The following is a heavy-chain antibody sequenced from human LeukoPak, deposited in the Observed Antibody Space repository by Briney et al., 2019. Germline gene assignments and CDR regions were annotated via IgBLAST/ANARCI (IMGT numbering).Heavy chain of an antibody. CDR1: GYSFTSYW. D-gene: IGHD3-22*01. J-gene: IGHJ4*02. Sequence: GESLKISCKGSGYSFTSYWSGWVRQMPGKGLEWMGIIYPGDSDTRYNPSFQGQVTISADKSISTAYLQWSSLKASDTAMYYCARHPHDSSGYSAFDIDYWGQGTLVTVSS. CDR3: ARHPHDSSGYSAFDIDY. CDR2: IYPGDSDT. V-gene: IGHV5-51*01.